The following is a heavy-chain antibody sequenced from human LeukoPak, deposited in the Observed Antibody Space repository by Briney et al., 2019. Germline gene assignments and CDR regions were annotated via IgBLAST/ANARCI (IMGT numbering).Heavy chain of an antibody. Sequence: SEPLSLTCAVYGGSFSGYYWSWIRQPPGKGLEWIGEINHSGSTNYNPSLKSRVTISVDTSKNQFSLKLSSVTAADTAVYYCARFRRITIFGVVIGFDYWGQGTLVTVSS. CDR2: INHSGST. CDR1: GGSFSGYY. J-gene: IGHJ4*02. CDR3: ARFRRITIFGVVIGFDY. D-gene: IGHD3-3*01. V-gene: IGHV4-34*01.